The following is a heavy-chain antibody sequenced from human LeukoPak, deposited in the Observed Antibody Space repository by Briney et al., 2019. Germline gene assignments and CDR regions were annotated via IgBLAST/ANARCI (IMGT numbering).Heavy chain of an antibody. J-gene: IGHJ6*03. CDR2: IYSGGST. V-gene: IGHV3-53*01. D-gene: IGHD2-2*01. CDR3: ARGRYQLQSGADNYYMDV. Sequence: GGSLRLSCAASGLTISSNYMSWVRQAPGKGREGVSVIYSGGSTYYSDSVTGRFTISRDNSKNTLYLQMNSLRVEDTAVYYCARGRYQLQSGADNYYMDVWGKGTTVTVSS. CDR1: GLTISSNY.